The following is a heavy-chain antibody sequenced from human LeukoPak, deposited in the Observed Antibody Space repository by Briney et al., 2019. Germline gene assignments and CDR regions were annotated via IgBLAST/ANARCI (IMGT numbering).Heavy chain of an antibody. V-gene: IGHV3-30*02. Sequence: QPGGSLRLSCAASGFTFSSYGMHWVRQAPGKGLEWVAFIRYDGSNKYYADSVKGRFTISRDNSKNTLYLQMNSLRAGDTAVYYCAKDSYCSSTSCYTFYYWGQGTLVTVSS. CDR3: AKDSYCSSTSCYTFYY. D-gene: IGHD2-2*02. J-gene: IGHJ4*02. CDR2: IRYDGSNK. CDR1: GFTFSSYG.